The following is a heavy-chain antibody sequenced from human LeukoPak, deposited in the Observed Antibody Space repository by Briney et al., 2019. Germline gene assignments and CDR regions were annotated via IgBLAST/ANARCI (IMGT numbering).Heavy chain of an antibody. Sequence: GESLKISCKGSGYSFTSYWIGWVRQMPGKGLEWMGIIYPVDSNTRYSPSFQGQVTISADKSINTAYLQWSSLKASDTAMYYCATITMVRGVITFFDYWGQGTLVTVSS. D-gene: IGHD3-10*01. V-gene: IGHV5-51*01. CDR1: GYSFTSYW. CDR3: ATITMVRGVITFFDY. CDR2: IYPVDSNT. J-gene: IGHJ4*02.